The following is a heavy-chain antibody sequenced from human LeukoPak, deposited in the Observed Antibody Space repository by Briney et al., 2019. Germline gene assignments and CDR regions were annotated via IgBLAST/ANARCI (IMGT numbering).Heavy chain of an antibody. CDR2: VNADNSNT. Sequence: ASVKVSCKASGFPFTSYAIHWVRQAPGQRLEWMGWVNADNSNTKYSQEFQGRVAITRDTSASTAYMDLNSLRSEDMAVYYCAVGDYYYDTRFNYWGKGPLVTVSS. V-gene: IGHV1-3*03. CDR3: AVGDYYYDTRFNY. J-gene: IGHJ4*02. D-gene: IGHD3-22*01. CDR1: GFPFTSYA.